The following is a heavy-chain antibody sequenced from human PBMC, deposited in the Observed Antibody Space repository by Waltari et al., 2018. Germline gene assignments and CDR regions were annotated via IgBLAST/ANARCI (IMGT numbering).Heavy chain of an antibody. J-gene: IGHJ3*02. CDR2: ISSSTTT. V-gene: IGHV3-48*01. D-gene: IGHD5-12*01. CDR3: ARGRAGYIQDVFDI. Sequence: VQLVESGGGLVQPGESLRLSCAASVFTFSPYNRNWVRQAPGKGLEWVSYISSSTTTYYADYVKGRFTISRDNAKNSLYLQMNSLRAEDTALYYCARGRAGYIQDVFDIWGQGTMVSVSS. CDR1: VFTFSPYN.